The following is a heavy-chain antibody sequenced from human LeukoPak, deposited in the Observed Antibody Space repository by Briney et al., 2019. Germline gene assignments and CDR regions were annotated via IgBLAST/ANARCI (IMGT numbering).Heavy chain of an antibody. J-gene: IGHJ4*02. V-gene: IGHV4-34*01. CDR2: INHSGST. D-gene: IGHD4-17*01. CDR1: GGSFSGYY. Sequence: PSDTLSLTCAVYGGSFSGYYWSWIRQPPGKGLEWIGEINHSGSTNYNPSLKSRVTISVDTSKNQFSLKLSSVTAADTAVYYCARGVYGLNYFDYWGQGTLVTVSS. CDR3: ARGVYGLNYFDY.